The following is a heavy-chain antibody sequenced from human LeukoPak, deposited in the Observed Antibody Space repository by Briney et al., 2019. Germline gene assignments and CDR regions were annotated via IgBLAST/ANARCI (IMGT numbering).Heavy chain of an antibody. V-gene: IGHV1-24*01. CDR2: FDPEDGET. CDR3: ARDSQAFCSGVSCLNYFDY. D-gene: IGHD2-15*01. Sequence: ASVKVSCKVSGYTLTELSMHWVRQAPGKGLEWMGGFDPEDGETIYAQKFQGRVTLTRDTSITTAYMELSRLRSDDTAVYYCARDSQAFCSGVSCLNYFDYWDQGSLVTVSS. CDR1: GYTLTELS. J-gene: IGHJ4*02.